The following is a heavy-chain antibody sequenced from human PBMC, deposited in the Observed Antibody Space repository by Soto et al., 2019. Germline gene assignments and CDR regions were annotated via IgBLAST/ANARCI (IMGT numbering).Heavy chain of an antibody. CDR1: GGSISSGGYY. CDR3: ARGRGDSSGYPRDNYFDY. V-gene: IGHV4-31*03. J-gene: IGHJ4*02. Sequence: PSETLSLTCTVSGGSISSGGYYWSWIRQHPGKGLEWIGYIYYSGSTYYNPSLKSRVTISVDTSKNQFSLKLGSVTAADTAVYYCARGRGDSSGYPRDNYFDYWGQGTLVTVSS. D-gene: IGHD3-22*01. CDR2: IYYSGST.